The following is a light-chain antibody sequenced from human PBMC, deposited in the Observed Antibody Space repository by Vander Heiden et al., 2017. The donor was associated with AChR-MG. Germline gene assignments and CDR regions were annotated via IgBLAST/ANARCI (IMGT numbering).Light chain of an antibody. CDR1: SYNIGAGYD. V-gene: IGLV1-40*01. J-gene: IGLJ2*01. CDR2: CNS. CDR3: QSYDSSLSGSV. Sequence: QSVLTQPPSVSGATGQRVTISCTGRSYNIGAGYDVHWYQQLPGTAPKLLIYCNSNRPSGVPDRFSGSKSGTSASLAITGLQAEDEADYYCQSYDSSLSGSVFGGGTKLTVL.